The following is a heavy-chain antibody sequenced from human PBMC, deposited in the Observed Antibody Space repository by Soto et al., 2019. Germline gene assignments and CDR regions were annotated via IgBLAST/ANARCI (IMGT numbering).Heavy chain of an antibody. CDR1: GLTVSSNY. J-gene: IGHJ3*02. CDR2: LYSGGST. V-gene: IGHV3-53*02. CDR3: ARDRPGDEGDAFDI. D-gene: IGHD3-10*01. Sequence: EVQLVETGGGLIQPGGSLRLSCVASGLTVSSNYMNWVRQAPGKGLEWVSVLYSGGSTHYAGSAKGRFIISRDNSKNTLYLQMNSLRAEDTAVYYCARDRPGDEGDAFDIWGHGTMVTVSS.